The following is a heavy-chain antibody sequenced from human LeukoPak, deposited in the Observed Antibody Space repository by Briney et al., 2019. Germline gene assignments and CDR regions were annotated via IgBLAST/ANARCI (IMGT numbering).Heavy chain of an antibody. J-gene: IGHJ4*02. V-gene: IGHV3-7*01. CDR2: IKQDGSEK. D-gene: IGHD2-2*01. Sequence: GGSLRLSCAPSGFTFSSYWMSWVRQAPGKGLEWVANIKQDGSEKYYVDSVKGRFTISRDNAKNTLYLQMNSLRAEDTAVYYCAIPGYCSSTSCYALDYWGQGTLVTVSS. CDR1: GFTFSSYW. CDR3: AIPGYCSSTSCYALDY.